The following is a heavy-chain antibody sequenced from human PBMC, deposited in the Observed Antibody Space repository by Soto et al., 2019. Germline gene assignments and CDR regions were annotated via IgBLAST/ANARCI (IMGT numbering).Heavy chain of an antibody. CDR2: MNPNSGGS. J-gene: IGHJ3*01. D-gene: IGHD3-10*02. CDR1: GYNFIAQN. CDR3: ARERDVFYPSDAVDL. Sequence: QVHLVQSGAEVKKPVASVKVSCMASGYNFIAQNIHWGRQAPGLGLEWMGKMNPNSGGSDYAQEFQGRVTVTRDTSISTVYMELTSLKYDDTAVYYGARERDVFYPSDAVDLGGQGTMVIVSS. V-gene: IGHV1-2*02.